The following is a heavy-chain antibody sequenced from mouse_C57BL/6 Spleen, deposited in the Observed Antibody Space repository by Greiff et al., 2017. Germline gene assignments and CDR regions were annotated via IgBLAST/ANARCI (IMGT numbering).Heavy chain of an antibody. CDR1: GYTFTDYY. CDR3: ARGTMVKGAFAY. V-gene: IGHV1-19*01. D-gene: IGHD2-2*01. CDR2: INPYNGGT. Sequence: EVQLVESGPVLVKPGASVKMSCKASGYTFTDYYMNWVKQSHGKSLEWIGVINPYNGGTSYNQKFKGKATLTVDKSSSTAYMELNSLTSEDSAVYYCARGTMVKGAFAYWGQGTLVTVSA. J-gene: IGHJ3*01.